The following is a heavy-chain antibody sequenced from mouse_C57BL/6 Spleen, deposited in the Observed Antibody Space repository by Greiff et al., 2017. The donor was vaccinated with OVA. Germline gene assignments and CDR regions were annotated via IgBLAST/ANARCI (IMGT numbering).Heavy chain of an antibody. J-gene: IGHJ1*03. D-gene: IGHD1-1*01. CDR2: IDPSDSYT. Sequence: QVQLQQPGAELVMPGASVKLSCKASGYTFTSYWMHWVKQRPGQGLEWIGEIDPSDSYTNYNQKFKGKSTLTVDKSSSTAYMQLSSLTSEDSAVYYCARRVTTVVGYFDVWGTGTTVTVSS. CDR3: ARRVTTVVGYFDV. CDR1: GYTFTSYW. V-gene: IGHV1-69*01.